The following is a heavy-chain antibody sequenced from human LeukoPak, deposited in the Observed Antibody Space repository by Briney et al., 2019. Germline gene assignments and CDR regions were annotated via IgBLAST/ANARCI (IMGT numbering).Heavy chain of an antibody. CDR2: INSDGSST. V-gene: IGHV3-74*01. Sequence: PGGSLRLSCAASGFTFSSYWMHWVRQAPGKGLVWVSRINSDGSSTSYADSVEGRFTISRDNAKSTLYLQMNSLRAEDTAVYYCARDGLLWFGELSYYYYGMDVWGQGTTVTVSS. CDR3: ARDGLLWFGELSYYYYGMDV. D-gene: IGHD3-10*01. J-gene: IGHJ6*02. CDR1: GFTFSSYW.